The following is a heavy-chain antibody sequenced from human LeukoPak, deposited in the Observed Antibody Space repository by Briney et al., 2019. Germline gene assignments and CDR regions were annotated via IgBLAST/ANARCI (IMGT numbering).Heavy chain of an antibody. Sequence: PGRSLRLSCAASGFTFSNYAMHWVRQAPGKGLEWVAVISYDGTNKYSADSVKGRFTISRDNSKNTHYLQMNSLRAEDTAVYYCARDSYSSSWLDYWGQGTLVTVSS. D-gene: IGHD6-13*01. CDR1: GFTFSNYA. J-gene: IGHJ4*02. CDR2: ISYDGTNK. V-gene: IGHV3-30-3*01. CDR3: ARDSYSSSWLDY.